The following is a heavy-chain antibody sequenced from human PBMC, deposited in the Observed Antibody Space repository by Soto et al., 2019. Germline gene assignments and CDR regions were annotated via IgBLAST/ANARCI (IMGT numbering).Heavy chain of an antibody. V-gene: IGHV3-23*01. Sequence: GGSLRLSCAASGFTFSSYAMSWVRQAPGKGLEWVSAISGSGGSTYYADSVKGRFTIFRDNSKNTLYLQMNSLRAEDTAVYYCAKDWAPLNPVVVVAAENWFDPWGQGTLVTVSS. CDR2: ISGSGGST. D-gene: IGHD2-15*01. CDR1: GFTFSSYA. J-gene: IGHJ5*02. CDR3: AKDWAPLNPVVVVAAENWFDP.